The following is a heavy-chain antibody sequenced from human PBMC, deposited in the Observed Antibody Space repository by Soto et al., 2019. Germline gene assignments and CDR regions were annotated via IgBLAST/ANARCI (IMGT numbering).Heavy chain of an antibody. D-gene: IGHD6-13*01. Sequence: ASVKVSCKASGYTFTGYYMHWVRQAPGQGLEWMGWINPNSGGTNYAQKFQGWVTMTGDTSISTAYMELSRLRSDDTAVYYCARVFPYSSSWYYFAYWVQGTLVTVSS. J-gene: IGHJ4*02. CDR3: ARVFPYSSSWYYFAY. V-gene: IGHV1-2*04. CDR2: INPNSGGT. CDR1: GYTFTGYY.